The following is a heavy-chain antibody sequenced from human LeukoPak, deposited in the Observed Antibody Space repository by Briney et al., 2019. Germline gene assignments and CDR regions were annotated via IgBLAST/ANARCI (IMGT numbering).Heavy chain of an antibody. V-gene: IGHV4-34*01. D-gene: IGHD3-10*02. J-gene: IGHJ6*02. CDR1: GWSFSGYD. CDR3: ARLITMLQDKDV. CDR2: INHSGST. Sequence: SETLALTCAVYGWSFSGYDMSWIRQAPGKGLEWVGEINHSGSTNYNPSLTSRVTISVDTSKNKFCLKLSAVTAADWAVYYCARLITMLQDKDVWGQGTMVTVSS.